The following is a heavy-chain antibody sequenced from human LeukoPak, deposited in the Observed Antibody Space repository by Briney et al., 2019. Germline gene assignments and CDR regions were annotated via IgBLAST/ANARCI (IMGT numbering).Heavy chain of an antibody. CDR1: GFTFSSYA. CDR2: ISYDGSNK. Sequence: GGSLRLSCAASGFTFSSYAMHWVRQAPGKGLEWVAVISYDGSNKYYADSVKGRFTISRDNAKNTLYLQMNSLRAEDTAVYYCARDFGERDYWGQGTLVTVSS. CDR3: ARDFGERDY. V-gene: IGHV3-30*04. D-gene: IGHD3-10*01. J-gene: IGHJ4*02.